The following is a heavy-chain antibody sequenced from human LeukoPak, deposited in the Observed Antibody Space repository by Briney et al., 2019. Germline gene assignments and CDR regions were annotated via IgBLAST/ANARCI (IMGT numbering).Heavy chain of an antibody. CDR2: ISGSCGST. J-gene: IGHJ4*02. V-gene: IGHV3-23*01. CDR3: ATTRPNTVTTDY. Sequence: GGSLRLSCAASGFTFSSYAMSWVRQAPGKGLEWVSAISGSCGSTYYADSVKGRFTISRDNSKNTLYLQMNSLRAEDTAVYYCATTRPNTVTTDYWGQGTLVTVSS. CDR1: GFTFSSYA. D-gene: IGHD4-17*01.